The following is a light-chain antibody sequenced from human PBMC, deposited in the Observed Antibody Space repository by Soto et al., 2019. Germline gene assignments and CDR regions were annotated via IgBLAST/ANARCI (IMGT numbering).Light chain of an antibody. J-gene: IGKJ2*01. Sequence: DIQMTQSPSSLSASVGDRVTITCQASQDISNYLNWYQQKPGKAPKLLIYDASNLETGVPSRFSGSGSGTDFTFTISSLQPDAIATYYCQQYDNLPRYTFGQGTKLEIK. CDR2: DAS. V-gene: IGKV1-33*01. CDR3: QQYDNLPRYT. CDR1: QDISNY.